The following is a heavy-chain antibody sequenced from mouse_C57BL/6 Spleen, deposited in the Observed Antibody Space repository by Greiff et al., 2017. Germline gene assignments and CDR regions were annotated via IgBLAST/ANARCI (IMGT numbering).Heavy chain of an antibody. J-gene: IGHJ4*01. Sequence: EVQLVESEGGLVQPGSSMKLSCTASGFTFSDYYMAWVRQVPEKGLEWVANINYDGSSTYYLDSLKSRFIFSRDNAKNILYLQMSSLKSEDTATYYCARDLRGGAMDYWGQGTSVTVSS. CDR1: GFTFSDYY. CDR2: INYDGSST. V-gene: IGHV5-16*01. CDR3: ARDLRGGAMDY.